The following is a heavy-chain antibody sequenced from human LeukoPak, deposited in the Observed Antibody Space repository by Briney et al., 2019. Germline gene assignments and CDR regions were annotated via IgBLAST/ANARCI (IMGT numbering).Heavy chain of an antibody. V-gene: IGHV1-69*05. D-gene: IGHD2-2*01. CDR2: IIPIFGTA. CDR1: GGTFNSYA. CDR3: ASPRRGCSSTSCYDY. Sequence: SVKVSCKASGGTFNSYAISWVRQAPGQGLEWMGGIIPIFGTANYAQKFQGRVTITTDESTSTAYMELSSLRSEDTAVYYCASPRRGCSSTSCYDYWGQGTLVTVSS. J-gene: IGHJ4*02.